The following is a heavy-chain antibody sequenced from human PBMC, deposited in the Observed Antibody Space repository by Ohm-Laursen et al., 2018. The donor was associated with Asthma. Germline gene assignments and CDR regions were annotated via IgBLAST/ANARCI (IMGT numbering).Heavy chain of an antibody. Sequence: SLRLSCAASGFTFGDYAMSWFRQAPGKGLEWVGFIRSKAYGGTTEYAASVKGRFTISRDDSKSIAYLQMNSLKTEDTAVYYCNGDSTTGDAFDIWGQGTMVTVSS. V-gene: IGHV3-49*03. CDR3: NGDSTTGDAFDI. J-gene: IGHJ3*02. CDR2: IRSKAYGGTT. D-gene: IGHD4-17*01. CDR1: GFTFGDYA.